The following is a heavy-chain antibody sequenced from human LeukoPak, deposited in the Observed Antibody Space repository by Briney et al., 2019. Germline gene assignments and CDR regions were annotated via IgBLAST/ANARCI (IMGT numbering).Heavy chain of an antibody. CDR3: ATDPDYYDSSGNYSQH. D-gene: IGHD3-22*01. CDR2: FDPEDGET. Sequence: ASVKVSCKVSGYTLTELSMLWVRQAPGKGLEWMGGFDPEDGETIYAQKFQGRVTVTEDTSTDTAYMELSSLRSEDTAVYYCATDPDYYDSSGNYSQHWGQGTLVTVSS. CDR1: GYTLTELS. J-gene: IGHJ1*01. V-gene: IGHV1-24*01.